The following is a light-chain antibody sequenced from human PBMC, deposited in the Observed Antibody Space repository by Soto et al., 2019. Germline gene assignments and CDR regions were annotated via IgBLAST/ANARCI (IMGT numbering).Light chain of an antibody. CDR3: SLNAGIKNLV. Sequence: QSALTQPPSASGSPGQSVTISCTGTSSDVGSYKYVSWYQQHPGKAPKLMIYEVSKRPSGVPDRFSGSKSANTASLTVSGLQAEDEGGYFWSLNAGIKNLVFGRGTKLT. V-gene: IGLV2-8*01. CDR2: EVS. CDR1: SSDVGSYKY. J-gene: IGLJ2*01.